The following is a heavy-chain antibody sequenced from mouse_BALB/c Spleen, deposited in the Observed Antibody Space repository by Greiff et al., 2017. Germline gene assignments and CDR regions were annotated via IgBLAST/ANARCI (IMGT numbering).Heavy chain of an antibody. Sequence: VQLQQSGPELVKPGASVKMSCKASGYTFTDYYMDWVKQSHGESFEWIGRVNPYNGGTSYNQKFKGKATLTVDKSSSTAYMELNSLTSEDSAVYYCAGLGPFAYWGQGTLVTVSA. D-gene: IGHD3-3*01. CDR1: GYTFTDYY. CDR2: VNPYNGGT. CDR3: AGLGPFAY. V-gene: IGHV1-19*01. J-gene: IGHJ3*01.